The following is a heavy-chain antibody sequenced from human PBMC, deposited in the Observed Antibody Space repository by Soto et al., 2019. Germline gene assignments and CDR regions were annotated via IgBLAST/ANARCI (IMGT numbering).Heavy chain of an antibody. Sequence: EVRLVETGGDLIQPGGSLRLSCAASGFIVSGNSMSWGRQAPGKGLEWVSVIYSGGSTYYADSVKGRFTISRDNSKNTLYLQMNSLRADDTAVYYCARDGGLAEDGMDVWGQGTTVTVSS. V-gene: IGHV3-53*02. J-gene: IGHJ6*02. CDR2: IYSGGST. D-gene: IGHD3-10*01. CDR1: GFIVSGNS. CDR3: ARDGGLAEDGMDV.